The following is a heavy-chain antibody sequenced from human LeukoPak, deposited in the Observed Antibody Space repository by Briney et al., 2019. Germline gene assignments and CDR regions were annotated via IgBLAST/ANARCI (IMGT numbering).Heavy chain of an antibody. CDR3: ARQQEWLLIDY. CDR2: IYYSGST. Sequence: SETLSLTCTDSGGSISSSSYYWGWIRQPPGKGLEWIGSIYYSGSTYYNPSLKSRVTISVDTSKNQFSLKLSSVTAADTAVYYCARQQEWLLIDYWGQGTLVTVSS. J-gene: IGHJ4*02. V-gene: IGHV4-39*01. D-gene: IGHD3-3*01. CDR1: GGSISSSSYY.